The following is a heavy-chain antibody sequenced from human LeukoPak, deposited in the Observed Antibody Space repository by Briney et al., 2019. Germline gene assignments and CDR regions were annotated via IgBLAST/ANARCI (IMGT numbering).Heavy chain of an antibody. CDR1: GGTFSSYT. V-gene: IGHV1-69*06. CDR3: ARLTGTTGDFYYYMDV. D-gene: IGHD1-20*01. Sequence: SVKVSCKASGGTFSSYTISWVRQAPGQGLEWMGGIIPLFGTPDYAQKFQDRLTITADKSTSTAYMELSSLKSGDTAVHYCARLTGTTGDFYYYMDVWGQGTTVTISS. CDR2: IIPLFGTP. J-gene: IGHJ6*03.